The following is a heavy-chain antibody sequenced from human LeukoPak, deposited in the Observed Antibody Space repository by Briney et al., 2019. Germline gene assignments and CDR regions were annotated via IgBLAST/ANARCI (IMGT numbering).Heavy chain of an antibody. CDR3: ARGGGKSWSTPGRPNWFDP. D-gene: IGHD1-1*01. CDR1: GGSFSGYY. V-gene: IGHV4-34*01. Sequence: PSETLSLTCAVYGGSFSGYYWSWIRQPPGKGLEWIGEINHSGSTNYNPSPKSRVTISVDTSKNQFSLKLSSVTAADTAVYYCARGGGKSWSTPGRPNWFDPWGQGTLVTVSS. CDR2: INHSGST. J-gene: IGHJ5*02.